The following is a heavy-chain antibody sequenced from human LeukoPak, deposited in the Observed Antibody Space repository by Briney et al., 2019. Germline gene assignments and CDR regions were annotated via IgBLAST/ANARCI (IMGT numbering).Heavy chain of an antibody. CDR3: ARDIRQYPQRGFDY. D-gene: IGHD2-2*01. J-gene: IGHJ4*02. V-gene: IGHV4-39*07. Sequence: PSETLSLTCTVSGGSISSSSYYWGWIRQPPGKGLEWIGSIYYSGSTYYNPSLKSRVTISVDKSKNQFSLKLSSVTAADTAVYYCARDIRQYPQRGFDYWGQGTLVTVSS. CDR2: IYYSGST. CDR1: GGSISSSSYY.